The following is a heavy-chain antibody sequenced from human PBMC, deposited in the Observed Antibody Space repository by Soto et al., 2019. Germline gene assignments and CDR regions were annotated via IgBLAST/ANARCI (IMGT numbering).Heavy chain of an antibody. D-gene: IGHD3-10*02. Sequence: SETLSLTCTVSDGSISSSSYYWGWIRQPPGKGLEWIGSIYYSGSTYYNPSLKSRVTISVDTSKNQFSLKLSSVTAADTAVYYCASIVVRGATFYYYYGMDVWGQGTTVTVSS. CDR1: DGSISSSSYY. J-gene: IGHJ6*01. V-gene: IGHV4-39*01. CDR2: IYYSGST. CDR3: ASIVVRGATFYYYYGMDV.